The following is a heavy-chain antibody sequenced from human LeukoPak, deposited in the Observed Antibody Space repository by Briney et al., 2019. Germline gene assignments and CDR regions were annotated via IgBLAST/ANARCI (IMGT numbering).Heavy chain of an antibody. D-gene: IGHD5-18*01. J-gene: IGHJ4*02. Sequence: PGGSLRLSCAASGFTFSSYSMNWVRQAPGKGLEWVSSISSSSSYIYYADSVKGRFTISRDNAKNSLYLQMNSLSAEDTAVYYCARERMDPAIGGGDYWGQGTLVTVSS. CDR1: GFTFSSYS. CDR2: ISSSSSYI. V-gene: IGHV3-21*01. CDR3: ARERMDPAIGGGDY.